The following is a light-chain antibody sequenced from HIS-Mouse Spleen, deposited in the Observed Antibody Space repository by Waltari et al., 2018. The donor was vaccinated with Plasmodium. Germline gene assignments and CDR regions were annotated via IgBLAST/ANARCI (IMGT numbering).Light chain of an antibody. CDR1: QSVCSH. CDR3: QQRSNWPPIT. CDR2: DAS. V-gene: IGKV3-11*01. J-gene: IGKJ5*01. Sequence: EIVLTQSPATLSLSPGERATLSCRASQSVCSHLAWYQQKPGQAPRLLIYDASNRATGIPARFSGSGSGTDFTLTISSLEPEDFAVYYCQQRSNWPPITFGQGTRLEIK.